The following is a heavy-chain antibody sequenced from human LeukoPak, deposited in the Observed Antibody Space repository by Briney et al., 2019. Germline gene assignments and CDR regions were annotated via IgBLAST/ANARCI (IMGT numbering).Heavy chain of an antibody. V-gene: IGHV1-18*01. D-gene: IGHD3-10*01. Sequence: ASVKVSCKASGYTFTNYGFSWVRQDPGQGLVWMGWISAYNGNTNYAQKLQGRVTMTTDTSTSTAYMNLRSLRSDDTAVYYCARGITMVRGVITTPYYYYAMDVWGQGTPVTVSS. CDR2: ISAYNGNT. J-gene: IGHJ6*02. CDR3: ARGITMVRGVITTPYYYYAMDV. CDR1: GYTFTNYG.